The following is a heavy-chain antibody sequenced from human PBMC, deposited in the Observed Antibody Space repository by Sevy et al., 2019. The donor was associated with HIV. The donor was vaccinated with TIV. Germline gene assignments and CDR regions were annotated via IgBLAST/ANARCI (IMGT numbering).Heavy chain of an antibody. D-gene: IGHD3-22*01. Sequence: ASVTVSCKVSGKTLTQLSMHWVRQAPGKGLEWMGSYDPEDDKRIYAQKFQGRVTMTEDTSTDTAYMELRILRSEDTAVYYCATTKDYYESSGSPFDYWGRGTLVTVSS. CDR1: GKTLTQLS. V-gene: IGHV1-24*01. CDR3: ATTKDYYESSGSPFDY. J-gene: IGHJ4*02. CDR2: YDPEDDKR.